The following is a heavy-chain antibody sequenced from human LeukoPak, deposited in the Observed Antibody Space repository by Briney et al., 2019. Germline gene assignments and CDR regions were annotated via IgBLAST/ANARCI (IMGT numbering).Heavy chain of an antibody. CDR2: ISGSGDTT. Sequence: GGSLRLSCATSGFIFSNYAVNWVRQAPGKGLEWVSIISGSGDTTYYADSVKGLFTISRDNSKNTLYLQMNSLRAEDTAVYFCARRSGVAVAGAFDYWGQGTLVTVSS. J-gene: IGHJ4*02. CDR1: GFIFSNYA. V-gene: IGHV3-23*01. CDR3: ARRSGVAVAGAFDY. D-gene: IGHD6-19*01.